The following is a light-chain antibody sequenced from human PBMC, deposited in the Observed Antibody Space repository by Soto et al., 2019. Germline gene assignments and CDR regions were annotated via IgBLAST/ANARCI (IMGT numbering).Light chain of an antibody. CDR2: DAS. CDR3: QQYDSLAQCT. Sequence: DIQMNQSPSSLSASVGDRVTITCQASQDINNNLNWYQHKPGKAPKLLIYDASNLETGVPPRFSGRGSGTDFTFTITSLQPEDFATYYCQQYDSLAQCTFGGGTKVEIE. V-gene: IGKV1-33*01. CDR1: QDINNN. J-gene: IGKJ4*01.